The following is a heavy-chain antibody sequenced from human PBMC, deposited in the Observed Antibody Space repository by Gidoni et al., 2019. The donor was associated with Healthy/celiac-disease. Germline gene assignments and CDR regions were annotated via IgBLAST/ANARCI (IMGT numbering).Heavy chain of an antibody. CDR1: GLPFRSYG. CDR2: IVSSSSYI. V-gene: IGHV3-21*01. Sequence: EVQLVESGGGLVKPGGSLRLSCAAHGLPFRSYGMNWVRQATGKWLEWFSSIVSSSSYIHYADSVRGRFTISRDNSKNPLYLQMNSLRAEDTAVYYCARGGGYDEEAGVDYWGQGTLVTVSS. J-gene: IGHJ4*02. CDR3: ARGGGYDEEAGVDY. D-gene: IGHD5-12*01.